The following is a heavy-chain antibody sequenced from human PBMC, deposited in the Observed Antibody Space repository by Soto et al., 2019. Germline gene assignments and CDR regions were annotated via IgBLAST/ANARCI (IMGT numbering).Heavy chain of an antibody. CDR2: IHYSGSI. V-gene: IGHV4-30-4*08. CDR3: ARADDGGDRDYYGLDA. CDR1: GGSISYEYYH. Sequence: QVQLQQSGPGLVKPSQTLSLTCTVSGGSISYEYYHWTWIRQSPGKGLEWIGYIHYSGSIIYNPSFKSRVTISVDTSKNQFSLQLSSVTAADTAVYFCARADDGGDRDYYGLDAWGQGTTVTVSS. J-gene: IGHJ6*02. D-gene: IGHD2-21*02.